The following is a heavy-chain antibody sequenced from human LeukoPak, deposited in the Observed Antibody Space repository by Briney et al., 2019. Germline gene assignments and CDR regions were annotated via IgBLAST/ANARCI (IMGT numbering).Heavy chain of an antibody. CDR3: ARDHYYGHDRFDP. D-gene: IGHD3-10*01. V-gene: IGHV3-7*01. J-gene: IGHJ5*02. CDR2: IKQDGSEK. Sequence: GGSLRLSCAASGFTFSSYWMSWVRQAPGKGLEWVANIKQDGSEKYYVDSVKGRFTISRDNAKNSLYLQMNSLRAEDTAVYYCARDHYYGHDRFDPWGQGTLVTVSS. CDR1: GFTFSSYW.